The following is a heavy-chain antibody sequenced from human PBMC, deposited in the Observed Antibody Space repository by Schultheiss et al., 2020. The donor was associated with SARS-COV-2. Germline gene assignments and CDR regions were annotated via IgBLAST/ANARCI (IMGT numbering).Heavy chain of an antibody. V-gene: IGHV3-48*03. D-gene: IGHD5-24*01. J-gene: IGHJ3*02. Sequence: GGSLRLSCAASGFTFSSYEMNWVRQAPGKGLEWVSYISSSGSTIYYADSVKGRFTISRDNAKNSLYLQMNSLRAEDTAVYYCARDRETGRRGTPRAYDAFDIWGQGTMVTVSS. CDR2: ISSSGSTI. CDR1: GFTFSSYE. CDR3: ARDRETGRRGTPRAYDAFDI.